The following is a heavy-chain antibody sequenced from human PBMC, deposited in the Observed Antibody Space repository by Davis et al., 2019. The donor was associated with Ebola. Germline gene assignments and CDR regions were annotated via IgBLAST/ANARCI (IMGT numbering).Heavy chain of an antibody. CDR2: IIPILGIA. D-gene: IGHD3-3*01. CDR1: RGTFSSYA. Sequence: SVKVSCKASRGTFSSYAISWVRQAPGQGLEWMGRIIPILGIANYAQKFQGRVTITADKSTSTAYMELSSLRAEDTAVYYCARDRYYDFWSGYYWEDAFDIWGQGTMVTVSS. V-gene: IGHV1-69*04. J-gene: IGHJ3*02. CDR3: ARDRYYDFWSGYYWEDAFDI.